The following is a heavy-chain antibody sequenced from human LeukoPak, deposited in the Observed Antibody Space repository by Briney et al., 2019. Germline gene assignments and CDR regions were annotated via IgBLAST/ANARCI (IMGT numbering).Heavy chain of an antibody. Sequence: PGGSLRLSCAATGFTFSSYEMNWVRQAPGKGLEWVSYISSSGSTIYYADSVKGRFTISRDNAKNSLYLQMNSLRAEDTAVYYCAELGITMIGGVWGKGTTVTISS. D-gene: IGHD3-10*02. J-gene: IGHJ6*04. V-gene: IGHV3-48*03. CDR1: GFTFSSYE. CDR3: AELGITMIGGV. CDR2: ISSSGSTI.